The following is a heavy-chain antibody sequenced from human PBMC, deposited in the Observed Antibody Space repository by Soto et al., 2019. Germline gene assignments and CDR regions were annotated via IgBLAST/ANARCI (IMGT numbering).Heavy chain of an antibody. CDR2: ISHDGSHK. V-gene: IGHV3-30*18. CDR3: AKDLPDTVRSGYYSHFDY. CDR1: GFTFSSSG. J-gene: IGHJ4*02. D-gene: IGHD3-22*01. Sequence: QVQLVESGGGVVQPGKSLRLSCAASGFTFSSSGMHWVRQAPGKGLEWLAVISHDGSHKFYGDSVKGRFNILRDNSKKMLYLQMSSLRPDDTAVYYCAKDLPDTVRSGYYSHFDYWGQGTMVTVSS.